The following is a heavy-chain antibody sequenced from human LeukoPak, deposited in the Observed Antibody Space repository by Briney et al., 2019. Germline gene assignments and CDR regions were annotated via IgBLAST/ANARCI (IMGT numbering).Heavy chain of an antibody. V-gene: IGHV1-58*01. CDR2: IVVGSGNT. J-gene: IGHJ4*02. CDR3: AADLPYSNYGPLDF. Sequence: SVKVSCKASGFSFTTSAVQWVRQARGQRLEWIGWIVVGSGNTNYAQKFQEGVTITRDMSSTTAYLELSSLSSEDTAVYFCAADLPYSNYGPLDFWGQGTLVTVSS. D-gene: IGHD4-11*01. CDR1: GFSFTTSA.